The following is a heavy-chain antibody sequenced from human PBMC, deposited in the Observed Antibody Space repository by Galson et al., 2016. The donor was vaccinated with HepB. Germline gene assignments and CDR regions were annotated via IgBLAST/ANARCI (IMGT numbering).Heavy chain of an antibody. CDR2: ISAYNGNT. D-gene: IGHD2-15*01. CDR1: GYTFTNYG. Sequence: SVKVSCKASGYTFTNYGISWVRQAPGQGLEWMGWISAYNGNTDYAQNFQGRVTMTTDTSTSTAYMELRSLRSDDTAVYYCSRVERVARYFDLWGRGTLVTVSS. J-gene: IGHJ2*01. CDR3: SRVERVARYFDL. V-gene: IGHV1-18*04.